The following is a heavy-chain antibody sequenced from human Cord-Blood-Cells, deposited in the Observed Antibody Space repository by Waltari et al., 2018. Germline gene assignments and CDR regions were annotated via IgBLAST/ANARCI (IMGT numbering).Heavy chain of an antibody. J-gene: IGHJ4*02. D-gene: IGHD3-10*01. CDR2: IYSGGST. CDR3: ARGGRFGEDFDY. CDR1: GFTVRSNY. Sequence: EVQLVESGGGLIQPGGSLRLSCAASGFTVRSNYMRGVRQAPGKGLEWVSVIYSGGSTYYADSVKGRFTISRDNSKNTLYLQMNSLRAEDTVVYYCARGGRFGEDFDYWGQGTLVTVSS. V-gene: IGHV3-53*01.